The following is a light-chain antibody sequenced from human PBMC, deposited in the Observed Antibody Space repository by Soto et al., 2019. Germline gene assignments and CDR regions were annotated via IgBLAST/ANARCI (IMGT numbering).Light chain of an antibody. V-gene: IGKV1-39*01. Sequence: DIQMTQSPSSLSASVGDRVTITCRASQSIAYLNWYQQKPGRAPELLIYAASTLQGGVPSRFSGGRSGSDFTLTITSLQPEDFATYYCHQASSPPWTFGQGTKV. J-gene: IGKJ1*01. CDR2: AAS. CDR1: QSIAY. CDR3: HQASSPPWT.